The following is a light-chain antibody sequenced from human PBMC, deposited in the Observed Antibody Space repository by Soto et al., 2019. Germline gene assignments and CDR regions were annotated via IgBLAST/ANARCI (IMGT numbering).Light chain of an antibody. V-gene: IGLV2-11*01. Sequence: QSALTQPRSVSGSPGQAVTISCTGTSSDVGGYNYVSWYQQHAGKAPKLMIYDVSKRPSGVPDRFSGSKSGNTASLTISGRQSEDEADYYCCSYAGSYTHVFGTGTKVTVL. CDR3: CSYAGSYTHV. J-gene: IGLJ1*01. CDR1: SSDVGGYNY. CDR2: DVS.